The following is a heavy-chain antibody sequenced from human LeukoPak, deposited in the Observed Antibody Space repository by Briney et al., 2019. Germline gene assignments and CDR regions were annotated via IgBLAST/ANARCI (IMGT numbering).Heavy chain of an antibody. J-gene: IGHJ3*02. CDR2: ISSSSSYI. Sequence: GGSLRLSCAASGFTFSSYSMNWVRQAPGKGLEWVSSISSSSSYIYYADSVKGQFTIYRDNAKNSLYLQMNSLRAEDTAVYYCARDRTGDAFDIWGQGTMVTVSS. CDR3: ARDRTGDAFDI. V-gene: IGHV3-21*01. D-gene: IGHD2-8*02. CDR1: GFTFSSYS.